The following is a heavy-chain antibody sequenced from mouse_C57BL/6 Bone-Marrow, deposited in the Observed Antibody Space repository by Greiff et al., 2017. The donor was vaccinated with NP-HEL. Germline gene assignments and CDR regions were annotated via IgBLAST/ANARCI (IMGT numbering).Heavy chain of an antibody. Sequence: VQLQQSGAELVRPGASVKLSCTASGFNIKDDYTHWVKQRPEQGLEWIGWIDPENGDTEYASKFQGKATITADTSSNTAYLQLSSLTSEDTAVYYCTTGDYDSWFAYWGQGTLVTVSA. D-gene: IGHD2-4*01. CDR1: GFNIKDDY. CDR2: IDPENGDT. CDR3: TTGDYDSWFAY. J-gene: IGHJ3*01. V-gene: IGHV14-4*01.